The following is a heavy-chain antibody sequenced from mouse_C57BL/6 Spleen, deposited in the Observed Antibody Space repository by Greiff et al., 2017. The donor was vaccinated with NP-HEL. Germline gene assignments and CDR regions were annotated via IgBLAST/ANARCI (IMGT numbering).Heavy chain of an antibody. J-gene: IGHJ3*01. CDR2: ISYDGSN. Sequence: EVQLVESGPGLVKPSQSLSLTCSVTGYSITSGYYWNWIRQFPGNKLEWMGYISYDGSNNYNPSLKNRISITRDTSKNQFFLKLNSVTTEDTATYYCAREDYDGAWFAYWGQGTLVTVSA. CDR1: GYSITSGYY. CDR3: AREDYDGAWFAY. V-gene: IGHV3-6*01. D-gene: IGHD1-1*01.